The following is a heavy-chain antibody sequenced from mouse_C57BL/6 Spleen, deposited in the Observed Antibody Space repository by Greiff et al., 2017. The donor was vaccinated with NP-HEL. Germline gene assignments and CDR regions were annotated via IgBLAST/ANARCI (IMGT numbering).Heavy chain of an antibody. V-gene: IGHV1-80*01. D-gene: IGHD1-1*01. J-gene: IGHJ3*01. CDR3: ARENYVSSLALFAY. CDR1: GYAFSSYW. Sequence: VQLQQSGAELVKPGASVKISCKASGYAFSSYWMNWVKQRPGKGLEWIGQIYPGDGDTNYNGKFKGKATLTADKSSSTAYMQLSSLTSEDSAVYFCARENYVSSLALFAYWGQGTLVTVSA. CDR2: IYPGDGDT.